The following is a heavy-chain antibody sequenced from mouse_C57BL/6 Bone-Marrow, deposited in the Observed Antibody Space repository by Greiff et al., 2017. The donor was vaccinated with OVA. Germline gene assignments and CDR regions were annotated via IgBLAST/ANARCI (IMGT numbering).Heavy chain of an antibody. D-gene: IGHD1-1*01. J-gene: IGHJ4*01. CDR2: IYPGSGST. V-gene: IGHV1-55*01. CDR3: ASYDDGSGYDYDAKDY. Sequence: QVQLQQPGAELVKPGASVKLSCKASGYTFTSYWITWVKQRPGPGLEWIGDIYPGSGSTNYNEKFKSKATLTVDTSSSTAYMQLSSLTSEDSAVYYCASYDDGSGYDYDAKDYWGQGTSVTVSS. CDR1: GYTFTSYW.